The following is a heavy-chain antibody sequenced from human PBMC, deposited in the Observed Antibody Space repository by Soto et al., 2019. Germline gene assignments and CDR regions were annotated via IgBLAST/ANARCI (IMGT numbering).Heavy chain of an antibody. Sequence: PGGSLRFSCAASGFTFSSYAMSWVRQAPGKGLEWVSAISGSGGSTYYADSVKGRFTISRDNSKNTLYLQMNSLRAEDTAVYDCAKGTTEFFGVMCSWFDSWGQGTLVTVSS. J-gene: IGHJ5*01. D-gene: IGHD2-8*01. CDR1: GFTFSSYA. CDR3: AKGTTEFFGVMCSWFDS. CDR2: ISGSGGST. V-gene: IGHV3-23*01.